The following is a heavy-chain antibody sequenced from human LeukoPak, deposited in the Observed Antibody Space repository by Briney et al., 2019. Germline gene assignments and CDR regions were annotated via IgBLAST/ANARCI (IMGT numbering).Heavy chain of an antibody. Sequence: GGSLRLSCAASGFTVSSNYMSWVRQAPGKGLEWVSVIYSGGSTYYADSVKGRFTISRDNSKNTLYLEMNSLRAEDTAVYYCARARYCSGGTCYYAFDIWGQGTMVTVSS. CDR1: GFTVSSNY. D-gene: IGHD2-15*01. CDR2: IYSGGST. CDR3: ARARYCSGGTCYYAFDI. V-gene: IGHV3-53*01. J-gene: IGHJ3*02.